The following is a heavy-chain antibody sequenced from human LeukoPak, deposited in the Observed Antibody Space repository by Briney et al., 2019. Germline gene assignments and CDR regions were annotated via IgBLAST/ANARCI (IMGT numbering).Heavy chain of an antibody. CDR3: AREARGSGTPVCFDY. CDR2: IYYSGST. D-gene: IGHD3-10*01. CDR1: GGSISSSSYY. J-gene: IGHJ4*02. V-gene: IGHV4-39*07. Sequence: SETLSLTCTVSGGSISSSSYYWGWIRQPPGKGLEWIGSIYYSGSTNYNPSLKSRVTISVDTSKNQFSLKLSSVTAADTAVYYCAREARGSGTPVCFDYWGQGTLVTVSS.